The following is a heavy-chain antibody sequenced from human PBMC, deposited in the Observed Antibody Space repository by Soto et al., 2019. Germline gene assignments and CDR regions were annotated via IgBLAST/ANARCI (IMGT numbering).Heavy chain of an antibody. J-gene: IGHJ4*02. CDR2: IIPIVGIA. CDR1: GGTFSSHT. D-gene: IGHD3-22*01. Sequence: SVKVSCKASGGTFSSHTINWVRQAPGQGLEWMGGIIPIVGIANYAQKFQGRVTITADKTTSTAYMELISLRSEDTAVYYCARDPGDYDSSYYFDYWGQGTLVTVSS. V-gene: IGHV1-69*10. CDR3: ARDPGDYDSSYYFDY.